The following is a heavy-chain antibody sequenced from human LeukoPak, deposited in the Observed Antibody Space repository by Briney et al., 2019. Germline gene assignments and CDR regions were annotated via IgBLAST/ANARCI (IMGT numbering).Heavy chain of an antibody. Sequence: GESLKISCKGSGYSFTSYWIGWVRQMPGKGLEWMGIIYPGDSDTRYSPSFQGQVTISADKSISTAYLQWSSLKASDTAMYYCARSRWGRATYYYDSSGAPRAGMDVWGQGTTVTVSS. CDR2: IYPGDSDT. CDR3: ARSRWGRATYYYDSSGAPRAGMDV. V-gene: IGHV5-51*01. D-gene: IGHD3-22*01. J-gene: IGHJ6*02. CDR1: GYSFTSYW.